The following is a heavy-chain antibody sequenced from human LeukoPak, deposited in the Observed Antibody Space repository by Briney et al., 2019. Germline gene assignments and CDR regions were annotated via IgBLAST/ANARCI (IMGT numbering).Heavy chain of an antibody. D-gene: IGHD3-16*02. CDR2: IYYSGST. J-gene: IGHJ3*02. CDR3: ARDVADYVWGSYRPNDAFDI. Sequence: SETLSLTCTVSGGSISSSSYYWGWIRQPPGKGLEWIRSIYYSGSTYYNPSLKSRVTISVDTSKNQFSLKLSSVTAADTAVYYCARDVADYVWGSYRPNDAFDIWGQGTMVTVSS. CDR1: GGSISSSSYY. V-gene: IGHV4-39*07.